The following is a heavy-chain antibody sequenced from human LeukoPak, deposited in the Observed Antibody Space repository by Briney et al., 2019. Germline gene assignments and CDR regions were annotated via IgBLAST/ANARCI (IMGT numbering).Heavy chain of an antibody. CDR2: FNPEAGAT. J-gene: IGHJ4*02. CDR1: GYTLTELS. CDR3: ARGLLLGGFDY. D-gene: IGHD7-27*01. Sequence: ASVKVSCKVSGYTLTELSMHWVRQAPGKGLKGRGGFNPEAGATIYAQKFQGRVTMTEDTSTDPAYMALSSLRSEATAVYYCARGLLLGGFDYWGQGTLVTVSS. V-gene: IGHV1-24*01.